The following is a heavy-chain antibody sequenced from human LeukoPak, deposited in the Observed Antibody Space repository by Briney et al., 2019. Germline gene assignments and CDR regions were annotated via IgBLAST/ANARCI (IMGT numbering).Heavy chain of an antibody. Sequence: GGSLRLSCAASGFTFSSYSMNWVRQAPGKGLEWVSSISSSSSYIYYADSVKGRFTISRDNAKNSLYLQMNSLRAEDTAVYYCARDDILTGQPRNYWGQGTLVTVSS. V-gene: IGHV3-21*01. CDR3: ARDDILTGQPRNY. D-gene: IGHD3-9*01. CDR2: ISSSSSYI. J-gene: IGHJ4*02. CDR1: GFTFSSYS.